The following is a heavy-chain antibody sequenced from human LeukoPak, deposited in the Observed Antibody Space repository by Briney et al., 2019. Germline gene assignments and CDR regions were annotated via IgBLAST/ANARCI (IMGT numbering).Heavy chain of an antibody. CDR3: ARDPVPAANTNAFDI. Sequence: GGSPRLSCAASGFTFSSYWMSWVRQAPGKGLEWVANIKQDGSEKYYVDSVKGRFTISRDNAKNSLYLQMNSLRAEDTAVYYCARDPVPAANTNAFDIWGQGTMVTVSS. CDR2: IKQDGSEK. D-gene: IGHD2-2*01. V-gene: IGHV3-7*03. CDR1: GFTFSSYW. J-gene: IGHJ3*02.